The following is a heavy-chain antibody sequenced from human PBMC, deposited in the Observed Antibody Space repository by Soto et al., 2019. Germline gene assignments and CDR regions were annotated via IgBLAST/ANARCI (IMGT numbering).Heavy chain of an antibody. V-gene: IGHV1-69*01. D-gene: IGHD2-2*01. CDR1: GGTFSSYA. Sequence: QVQLVQSGAEVKKPGSSVKVSCKASGGTFSSYAISWVRQAPGHGLAWMGGIIPIFGTANYAQKFQRRVTITADESTSTAYIELSSLRSEDTAVYYCARDIVTEDDAFDIWGQATMVTVSS. CDR3: ARDIVTEDDAFDI. CDR2: IIPIFGTA. J-gene: IGHJ3*02.